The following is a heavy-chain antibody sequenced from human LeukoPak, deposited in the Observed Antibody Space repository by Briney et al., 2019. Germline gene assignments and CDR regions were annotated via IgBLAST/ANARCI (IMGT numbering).Heavy chain of an antibody. CDR2: ISHDGGNE. V-gene: IGHV3-30*18. Sequence: GRSLRLSCVASGFASSSYGMHWVRQAPGKGLECVAVISHDGGNEYNEDSVKGRFAISRDISTNTLYLHMSSLRADDTAVYYCAKGAYSYASGTYYFDYWGQGTLVTVSS. D-gene: IGHD3-10*01. J-gene: IGHJ4*02. CDR3: AKGAYSYASGTYYFDY. CDR1: GFASSSYG.